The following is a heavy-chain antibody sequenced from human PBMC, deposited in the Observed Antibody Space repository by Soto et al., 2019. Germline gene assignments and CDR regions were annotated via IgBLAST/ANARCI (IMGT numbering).Heavy chain of an antibody. CDR2: INHSGST. D-gene: IGHD6-13*01. J-gene: IGHJ4*02. CDR1: GGSFSGYY. V-gene: IGHV4-34*01. CDR3: ARESRSWYGSIWDY. Sequence: SETLSLTCAVYGGSFSGYYWTWIRQPPGTGLEWIGEINHSGSTNYNPSLKSRVTISVDTSKNQFSLKLSSVTAANTAVYYCARESRSWYGSIWDYWGQGTLVTVSS.